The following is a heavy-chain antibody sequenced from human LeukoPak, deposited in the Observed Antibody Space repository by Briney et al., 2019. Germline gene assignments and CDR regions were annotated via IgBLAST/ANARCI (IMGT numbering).Heavy chain of an antibody. CDR1: GYTFDGNS. CDR2: IYPVDSDN. J-gene: IGHJ4*02. V-gene: IGHV5-51*02. Sequence: GGPWNTSGQASGYTFDGNSSAGFAQIPGKGLGWMGIIYPVDSDNRYSPSFQGQVTLSVNKYISTAYLQWSSLKASDTAMYYCARQYYGTPDGRYFDYWGQGALVTVSS. CDR3: ARQYYGTPDGRYFDY. D-gene: IGHD4-17*01.